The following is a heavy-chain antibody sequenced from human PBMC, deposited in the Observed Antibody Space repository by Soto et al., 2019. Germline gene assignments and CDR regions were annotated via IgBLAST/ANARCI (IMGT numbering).Heavy chain of an antibody. V-gene: IGHV4-59*01. J-gene: IGHJ4*02. CDR1: GGSISSYY. CDR3: ARSKGTTVTPDY. D-gene: IGHD4-4*01. Sequence: PSETLSLTCTASGGSISSYYWSWIRQPPGKGLEWIGYIYYSGSTNYNPSLKSRVTISVDTSKNQFSLKLSSVTAADTAVYYCARSKGTTVTPDYWGQGTLVTVSS. CDR2: IYYSGST.